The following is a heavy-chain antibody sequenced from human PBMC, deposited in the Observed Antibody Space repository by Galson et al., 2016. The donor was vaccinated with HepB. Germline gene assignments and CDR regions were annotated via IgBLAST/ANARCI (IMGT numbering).Heavy chain of an antibody. CDR1: GYTFTGYY. J-gene: IGHJ6*02. Sequence: SVKVSCKASGYTFTGYYMHWVRQAPGQGLEWMGWINPNSGGTNYAQKFQGRVSMTRDTSISTAYMELSRLRSDDTAVYYCARDYGDNSFYGMDVWGQGTTVTGSS. CDR3: ARDYGDNSFYGMDV. CDR2: INPNSGGT. V-gene: IGHV1-2*02. D-gene: IGHD4-17*01.